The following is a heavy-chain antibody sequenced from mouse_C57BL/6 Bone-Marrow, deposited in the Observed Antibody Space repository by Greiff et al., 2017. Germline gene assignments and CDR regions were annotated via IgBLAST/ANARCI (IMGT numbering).Heavy chain of an antibody. CDR1: GYTFTSYD. V-gene: IGHV1-85*01. J-gene: IGHJ1*03. Sequence: VQLQQSGPELVKPGASVKLSCKASGYTFTSYDINWVKQRPGQGLEWIGWIYPRDGSTKYNEKFKGKATLTVDTSSSTAYMELHSLTSEDSAVYSGERLELDGSSGDLYFDVWGTGTTVTVSA. CDR2: IYPRDGST. D-gene: IGHD1-1*01. CDR3: ERLELDGSSGDLYFDV.